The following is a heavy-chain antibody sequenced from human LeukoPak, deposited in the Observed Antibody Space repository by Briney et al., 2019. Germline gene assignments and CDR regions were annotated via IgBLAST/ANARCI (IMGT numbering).Heavy chain of an antibody. Sequence: GGSLRLSCAASGFTFSSYAMHGVRQAPGKGLEWVAVISYDGSNKYYADSVKGRFTIPRDNSKNTLYLQKHSLRAEDTAVYYCARDIHGDYPLWGQGTMVTVSS. V-gene: IGHV3-30-3*01. CDR3: ARDIHGDYPL. D-gene: IGHD4-17*01. J-gene: IGHJ3*01. CDR2: ISYDGSNK. CDR1: GFTFSSYA.